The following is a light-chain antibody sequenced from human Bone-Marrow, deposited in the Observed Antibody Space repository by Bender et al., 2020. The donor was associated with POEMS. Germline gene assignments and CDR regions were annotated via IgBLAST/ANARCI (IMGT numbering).Light chain of an antibody. V-gene: IGLV2-8*01. J-gene: IGLJ3*02. CDR3: NAYAGSNNWV. CDR1: SSDVGRYDY. Sequence: QSAPTQPPSASGSPGQSVTISCTGTSSDVGRYDYVSWYQQHPGKAPKLLIYEVTKRPSGVPDRFSASKSGNTASLTVSGLQADDEADYYCNAYAGSNNWVFGGGTKLTVL. CDR2: EVT.